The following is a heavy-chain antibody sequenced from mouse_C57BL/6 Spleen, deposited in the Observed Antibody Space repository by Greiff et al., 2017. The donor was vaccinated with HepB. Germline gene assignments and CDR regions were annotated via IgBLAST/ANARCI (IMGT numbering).Heavy chain of an antibody. V-gene: IGHV3-6*01. Sequence: DVQLQESGPGLVKPSQSLSLTCSVTGYSITSGYYWNWIRQFPGNKLEWMGYISYDGSNNYNPSLKNRISITRDTSKNQFFLKLNSVTTEDTATYYCASLYDYDFFDYWGQGTTLTVSS. CDR3: ASLYDYDFFDY. CDR2: ISYDGSN. J-gene: IGHJ2*01. D-gene: IGHD2-4*01. CDR1: GYSITSGYY.